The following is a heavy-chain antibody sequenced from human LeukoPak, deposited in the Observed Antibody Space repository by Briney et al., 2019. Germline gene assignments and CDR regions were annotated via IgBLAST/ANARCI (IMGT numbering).Heavy chain of an antibody. Sequence: PSGGSLRLSCAASGFTFSSYGMHWVRQAPGKGLEWVSGISGSGGTTSYADSVKGRFTISRDNSRNTLYLQMNSLRVEDTAVYYCARLWFAELKRASYFEYWGQGTLVTVSS. CDR2: ISGSGGTT. CDR3: ARLWFAELKRASYFEY. D-gene: IGHD3-10*01. V-gene: IGHV3-23*01. J-gene: IGHJ4*02. CDR1: GFTFSSYG.